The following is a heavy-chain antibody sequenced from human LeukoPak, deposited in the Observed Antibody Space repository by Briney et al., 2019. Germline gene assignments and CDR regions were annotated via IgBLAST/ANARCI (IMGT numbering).Heavy chain of an antibody. CDR2: IYRGGST. V-gene: IGHV3-66*01. CDR3: ATPYNWNDMHAFDI. J-gene: IGHJ3*02. D-gene: IGHD1-20*01. Sequence: PGGSLRLSCAASGFTVSSKYMSWVRQAPGKGLEWVSAIYRGGSTYYADSVKGRFTISRDNSKNTLYLQMNSLRAEDTAVYYCATPYNWNDMHAFDIWGQGTVVTVSS. CDR1: GFTVSSKY.